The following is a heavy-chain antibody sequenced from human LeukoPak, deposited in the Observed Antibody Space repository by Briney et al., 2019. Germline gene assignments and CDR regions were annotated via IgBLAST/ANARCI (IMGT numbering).Heavy chain of an antibody. D-gene: IGHD5-24*01. V-gene: IGHV3-23*01. CDR3: ARDPEWEMATSHPH. Sequence: PGGSLRLSCAASGFTFSSYAMSWVRQAPGKGLEWVSAISGSGGSTYYADSVKGRFTISRDNSKNTLYLQMNSLRAEDTAVYYCARDPEWEMATSHPHWGQGTLVTVSS. CDR2: ISGSGGST. J-gene: IGHJ4*02. CDR1: GFTFSSYA.